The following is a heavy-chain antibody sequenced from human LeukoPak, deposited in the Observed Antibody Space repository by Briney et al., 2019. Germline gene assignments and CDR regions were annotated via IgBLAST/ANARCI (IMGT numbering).Heavy chain of an antibody. V-gene: IGHV4-34*01. Sequence: GSPRLSCAASGFTFSDYYMSWIRQPPGKGLEWIGEINHSGSTNYNPSLKSRVTISVDTSKNQFSLKLSSVTAADTAVYYCARGLTGSRRYFDSWGQGTLVTVSS. J-gene: IGHJ4*02. CDR3: ARGLTGSRRYFDS. D-gene: IGHD3-10*01. CDR1: GFTFSDYY. CDR2: INHSGST.